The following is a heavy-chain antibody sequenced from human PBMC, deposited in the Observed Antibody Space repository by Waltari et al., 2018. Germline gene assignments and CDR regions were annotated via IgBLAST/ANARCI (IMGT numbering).Heavy chain of an antibody. V-gene: IGHV5-51*01. J-gene: IGHJ5*02. CDR2: IFPGYSDT. Sequence: EVQLVQSGAEVKKPGESLKISCKGSGYSFTSYWIGWVRKMPGTGMEWMGVIFPGYSDTSYSPSLQGQFTISADKSISTAYLQWRSLKASDTAMYYCARQARYYDFWSANQGDWFDPWGQGTLVTVSS. CDR3: ARQARYYDFWSANQGDWFDP. CDR1: GYSFTSYW. D-gene: IGHD3-3*01.